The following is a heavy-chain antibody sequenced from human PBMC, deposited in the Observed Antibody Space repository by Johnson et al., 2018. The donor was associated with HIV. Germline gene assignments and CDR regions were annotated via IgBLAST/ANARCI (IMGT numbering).Heavy chain of an antibody. J-gene: IGHJ3*01. CDR3: ASDGWELLGVAAFDV. CDR1: GFTFSNYD. Sequence: QVLLVESGGGVVQPGRSLRLSCAASGFTFSNYDMDWVRQAPGKGLEWVVGISYDGGKKYYRDSVKGRFTISRDNSKNTLYLQMNSLRPEDTAVYYCASDGWELLGVAAFDVWGQGTMVTVSS. V-gene: IGHV3-30*03. CDR2: ISYDGGKK. D-gene: IGHD1-26*01.